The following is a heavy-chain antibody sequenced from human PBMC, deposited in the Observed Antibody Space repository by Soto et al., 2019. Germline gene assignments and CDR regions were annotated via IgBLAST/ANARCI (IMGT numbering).Heavy chain of an antibody. CDR2: IYSGGST. CDR1: GFTVSSNY. J-gene: IGHJ3*02. CDR3: AREYEYGEGLDAFDI. V-gene: IGHV3-53*04. Sequence: EVQLVESGGGLVQPGGSLRLSCAASGFTVSSNYMSWVRQAPGKGLEWVSVIYSGGSTYYADSVKGRFTISRHNSKNTLYLQMNSLRAEDTAVYYCAREYEYGEGLDAFDIWGQGTMVTVSS. D-gene: IGHD4-17*01.